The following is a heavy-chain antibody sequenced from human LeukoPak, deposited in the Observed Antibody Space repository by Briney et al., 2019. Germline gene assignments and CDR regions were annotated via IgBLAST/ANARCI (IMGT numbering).Heavy chain of an antibody. CDR3: AKGHCSGADCHSVYNWFDP. CDR2: LTGSGGHT. D-gene: IGHD2-15*01. V-gene: IGHV3-23*01. J-gene: IGHJ5*02. Sequence: GGSLRLSCAASGFTFSSYAMSWVRQAPGNGLEWVSSLTGSGGHTYYADSVKGRFTISRDNSNNTLYLQMNTLRAEDTAVYYCAKGHCSGADCHSVYNWFDPWGQGALVTVSS. CDR1: GFTFSSYA.